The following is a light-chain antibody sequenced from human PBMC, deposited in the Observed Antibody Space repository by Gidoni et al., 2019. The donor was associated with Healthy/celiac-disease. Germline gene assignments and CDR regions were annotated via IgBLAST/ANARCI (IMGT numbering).Light chain of an antibody. CDR3: CSYAGSSTYV. Sequence: QSALTQPASVSGSPVQSITISCTGTSSAVGSYNLVSWYQQHPGKAPKLMIYEVSKRPSGVSNRFSGSKSGNTASLTISGLQAEDEADYYCCSYAGSSTYVFGTGTKVTVL. CDR1: SSAVGSYNL. CDR2: EVS. J-gene: IGLJ1*01. V-gene: IGLV2-23*02.